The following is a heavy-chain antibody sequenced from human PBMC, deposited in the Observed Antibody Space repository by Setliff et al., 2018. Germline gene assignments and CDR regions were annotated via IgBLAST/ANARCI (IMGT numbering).Heavy chain of an antibody. J-gene: IGHJ6*03. Sequence: GESLKISCAASGFTFSSYWMSWVRQAPGKGLEWVANIKQDGSEKYYVDSVKGRFTISRDNAKNSLYLQMNSLRAEDTAVYYCARAYSYYYYYMDVWGKGTTVTVSS. D-gene: IGHD4-4*01. CDR3: ARAYSYYYYYMDV. V-gene: IGHV3-7*01. CDR1: GFTFSSYW. CDR2: IKQDGSEK.